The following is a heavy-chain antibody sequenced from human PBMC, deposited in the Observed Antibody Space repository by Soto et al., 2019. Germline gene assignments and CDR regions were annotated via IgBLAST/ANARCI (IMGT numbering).Heavy chain of an antibody. J-gene: IGHJ5*02. CDR2: INPNSGGT. CDR1: GYTFTGYY. V-gene: IGHV1-2*02. CDR3: ARDGYCSGGSCYSGWFDP. D-gene: IGHD2-15*01. Sequence: ASVKVSCKASGYTFTGYYMHWVRQAPGQGLEWTGWINPNSGGTNYAQKFQGRVTMTRDTSISTAYMELSRLRSDDTAVYYCARDGYCSGGSCYSGWFDPWGQGTLVTVSS.